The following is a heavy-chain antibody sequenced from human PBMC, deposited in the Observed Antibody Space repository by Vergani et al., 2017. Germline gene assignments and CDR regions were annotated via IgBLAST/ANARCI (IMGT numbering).Heavy chain of an antibody. J-gene: IGHJ5*02. Sequence: QVQLEESGPGLVKPSETLSLTCTVSGGSFSSYFWSWIRQPAGKGLEWLGRVHTDGTAYYNPSLRTRVRLSADLSQSQFSLKMTSLTAADTAVYFCARDRWDDDGPRGWFAPWGQGILVTVSS. D-gene: IGHD5-24*01. CDR3: ARDRWDDDGPRGWFAP. CDR1: GGSFSSYF. V-gene: IGHV4-4*07. CDR2: VHTDGTA.